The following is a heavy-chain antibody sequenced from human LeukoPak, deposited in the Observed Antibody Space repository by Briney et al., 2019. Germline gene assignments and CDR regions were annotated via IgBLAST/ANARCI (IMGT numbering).Heavy chain of an antibody. CDR3: ARVGYDFWSGYYRPYYGMDV. Sequence: SETLSLTCAVSGGSISSNNWWGWVRQPPGKGLEWIGEIYHSGSPNYNPSLKSRVTISVDTSKNQFSLKLSSVTAADTAVYYCARVGYDFWSGYYRPYYGMDVWGQGTTVTVSS. CDR2: IYHSGSP. D-gene: IGHD3-3*01. J-gene: IGHJ6*02. CDR1: GGSISSNNW. V-gene: IGHV4-4*02.